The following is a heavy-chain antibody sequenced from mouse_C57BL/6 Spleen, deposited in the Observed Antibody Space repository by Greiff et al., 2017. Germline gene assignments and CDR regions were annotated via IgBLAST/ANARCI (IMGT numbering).Heavy chain of an antibody. V-gene: IGHV1-80*01. CDR3: ARVGYDYDLAWFAY. J-gene: IGHJ3*01. Sequence: QVQLQQSGAELVKPGASVKISCKASGYAFSSYWMNWVKQRPGKGLEGIGQIYPGDGDTNYNGKFKGKATLTADKSSSTAYMQLSSLTSEDSAVYFCARVGYDYDLAWFAYWGQGTLVTVSA. CDR2: IYPGDGDT. CDR1: GYAFSSYW. D-gene: IGHD2-4*01.